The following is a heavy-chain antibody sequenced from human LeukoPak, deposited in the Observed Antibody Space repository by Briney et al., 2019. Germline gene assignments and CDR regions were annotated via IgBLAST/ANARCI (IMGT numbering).Heavy chain of an antibody. CDR3: ARGSPLGINWFDP. CDR1: GGSFSGYY. CDR2: INHSRST. D-gene: IGHD7-27*01. V-gene: IGHV4-34*01. Sequence: SETLSLTCAVYGGSFSGYYWSWIRQPPGKGLEWIGEINHSRSTYYNPSLKSRVTISVDTSKNQFSLKLSSVTAADTAVYYCARGSPLGINWFDPWGQGTLVTVSS. J-gene: IGHJ5*02.